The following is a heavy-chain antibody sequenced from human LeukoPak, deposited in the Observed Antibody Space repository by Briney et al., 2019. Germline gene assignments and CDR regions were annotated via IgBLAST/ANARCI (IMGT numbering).Heavy chain of an antibody. CDR2: ISAYNGNT. Sequence: ASVKVSCKAYGYTFTSYGISWVRQAPGQGLEWMGWISAYNGNTNYAQKLQGRVTMTTDTSTSTAYMELRSLRSDDTAVYYCARDTEVVVVPAAIGYYYYGMDVWGQGTTVTVSS. CDR1: GYTFTSYG. D-gene: IGHD2-2*01. CDR3: ARDTEVVVVPAAIGYYYYGMDV. V-gene: IGHV1-18*01. J-gene: IGHJ6*02.